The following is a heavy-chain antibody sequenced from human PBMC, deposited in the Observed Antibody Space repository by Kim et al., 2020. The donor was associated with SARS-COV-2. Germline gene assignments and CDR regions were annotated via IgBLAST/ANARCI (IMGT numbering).Heavy chain of an antibody. CDR3: ARQGGDTTGYFFDY. V-gene: IGHV4-39*01. CDR1: GGSISSSSFH. Sequence: SETLSLTCTVSGGSISSSSFHWGWIRQPPGKGLEWLGSFYYGGSTDYKSSLKSRVTISVDRSKNLFSLKLSSVTAADTAVYYCARQGGDTTGYFFDYWGQGALVTVSS. D-gene: IGHD3-9*01. J-gene: IGHJ4*02. CDR2: FYYGGST.